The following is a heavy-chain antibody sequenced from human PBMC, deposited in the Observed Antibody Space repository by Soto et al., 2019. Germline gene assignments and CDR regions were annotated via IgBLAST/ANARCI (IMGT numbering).Heavy chain of an antibody. V-gene: IGHV3-30-3*01. Sequence: GGSLRLSCAASGFTFSSYAMHWVRQAPGKGLEWVAVISYDGSNKYYADSVKGRFTISRDNSKNTLYLQMNSLRAEDTAVYYCARVPKWELQYYFDYWGQGTLVTVSS. J-gene: IGHJ4*02. CDR1: GFTFSSYA. CDR2: ISYDGSNK. D-gene: IGHD1-26*01. CDR3: ARVPKWELQYYFDY.